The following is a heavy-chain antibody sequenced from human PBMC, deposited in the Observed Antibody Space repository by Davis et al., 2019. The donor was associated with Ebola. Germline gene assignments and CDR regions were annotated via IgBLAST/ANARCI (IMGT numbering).Heavy chain of an antibody. CDR1: GGSITGYY. CDR2: VYHTGAA. D-gene: IGHD3-3*01. J-gene: IGHJ6*02. CDR3: ARHRPDVLRFLEWPYYYGMDV. Sequence: SETLSLTCTVSGGSITGYYCSWIRHPPRTGLDWFGSVYHTGAATYYPSLTCRVTMSVDTSRSQFSLRLSSVTAADTAVYYCARHRPDVLRFLEWPYYYGMDVWGQGTTVTVSS. V-gene: IGHV4-59*13.